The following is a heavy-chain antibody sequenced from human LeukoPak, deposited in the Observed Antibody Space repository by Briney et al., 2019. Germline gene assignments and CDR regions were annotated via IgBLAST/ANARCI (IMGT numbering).Heavy chain of an antibody. J-gene: IGHJ4*02. V-gene: IGHV1-18*01. CDR2: ISAYNGNT. D-gene: IGHD1-26*01. CDR1: GYTFTSYG. Sequence: ASVNVSCKASGYTFTSYGISWVRQAPGQGLEWMGWISAYNGNTNYAQKLQGRVTMTTDTSTSTAYMELRSLRSDDTAVYYCARELVGATLPDYWGQGTLVTVSS. CDR3: ARELVGATLPDY.